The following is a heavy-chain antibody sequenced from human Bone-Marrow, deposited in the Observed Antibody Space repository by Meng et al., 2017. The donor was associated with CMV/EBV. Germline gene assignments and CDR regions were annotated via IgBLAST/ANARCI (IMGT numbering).Heavy chain of an antibody. Sequence: SIRSGGYYWSWLRQHPGKGLEWIGYIYYSGSTYYNPSLKSRVTISVDTSKNQFSLKLSSVTAADTAVYYCARVTNVAVAGTGEFDYWGQGTLVTVSS. J-gene: IGHJ4*02. D-gene: IGHD6-19*01. CDR3: ARVTNVAVAGTGEFDY. V-gene: IGHV4-31*02. CDR2: IYYSGST. CDR1: SIRSGGYY.